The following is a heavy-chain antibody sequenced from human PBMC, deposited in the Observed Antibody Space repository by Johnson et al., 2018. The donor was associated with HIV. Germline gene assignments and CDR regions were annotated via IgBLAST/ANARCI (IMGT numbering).Heavy chain of an antibody. CDR1: GFTFSSYW. Sequence: VQLVESGGGLVQPGGSLRLSCAASGFTFSSYWMHWVRQAPGKGLVWVSRINSDGSSTSYADSVQGLFTISRDNAKNTVYLQMNSLRAEDTAVYYCARPEWELDGFDIWGQGTMVTVSS. D-gene: IGHD1-26*01. J-gene: IGHJ3*02. V-gene: IGHV3-74*01. CDR2: INSDGSST. CDR3: ARPEWELDGFDI.